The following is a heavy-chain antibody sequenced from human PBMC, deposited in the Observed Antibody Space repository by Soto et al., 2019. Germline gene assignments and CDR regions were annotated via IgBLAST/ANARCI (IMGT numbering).Heavy chain of an antibody. CDR1: GYTFFTYD. CDR2: ISTYSGDT. J-gene: IGHJ5*02. D-gene: IGHD5-12*01. CDR3: AIHHGPTTSENWFDP. Sequence: QVHLVQSGVEVKTPGASVKVSCQASGYTFFTYDISWVRQAPGQGLEWMGWISTYSGDTKYAQKFQGRVTMTTDTSTTTAYLELRSLRSDDTAVYYCAIHHGPTTSENWFDPWGQGTLVNVSS. V-gene: IGHV1-18*01.